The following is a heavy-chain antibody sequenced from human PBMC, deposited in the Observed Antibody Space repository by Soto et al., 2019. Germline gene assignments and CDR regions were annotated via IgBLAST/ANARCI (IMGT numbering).Heavy chain of an antibody. D-gene: IGHD5-18*01. J-gene: IGHJ4*02. V-gene: IGHV4-59*01. CDR3: ARWIQLWTITYYFDY. CDR1: GGSISSYY. Sequence: QVQLQESGPGLVKPSETLSLTCTVSGGSISSYYWSWIRQPPGKRLAWIGSIYYSGSTNYNPSLKSPVTIAVDTSKHPFSLKLSSVTPADTAVYYCARWIQLWTITYYFDYWGQGTLVTVSS. CDR2: IYYSGST.